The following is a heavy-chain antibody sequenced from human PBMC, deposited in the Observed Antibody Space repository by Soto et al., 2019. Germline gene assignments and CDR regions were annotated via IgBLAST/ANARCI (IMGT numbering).Heavy chain of an antibody. V-gene: IGHV1-46*01. Sequence: ASVKVSCKAPGDTFTSYYLNWVRQAPGQGLEWMGVINPHGGSTKYAQKFQGRITMTRDTSRSTVYMELSSLRSDDTAIYYCARSSGGNFGIIIEGSNWFDPWGQGTLVTVSS. CDR3: ARSSGGNFGIIIEGSNWFDP. J-gene: IGHJ5*02. D-gene: IGHD3-3*01. CDR1: GDTFTSYY. CDR2: INPHGGST.